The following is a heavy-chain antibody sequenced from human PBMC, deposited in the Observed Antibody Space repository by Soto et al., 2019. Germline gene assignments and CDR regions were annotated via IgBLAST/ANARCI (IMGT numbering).Heavy chain of an antibody. CDR2: IIPIFGTA. CDR1: GGTFSSYA. Sequence: VASVKVSCKASGGTFSSYAISWVRQAPGQGLEWMGGIIPIFGTANYARKFQGRVTITADKSTSTAYMELSSLRSEDTAVYYCARDYYDSSGYHYFDYWGKGTLVTVSS. D-gene: IGHD3-22*01. J-gene: IGHJ4*02. CDR3: ARDYYDSSGYHYFDY. V-gene: IGHV1-69*06.